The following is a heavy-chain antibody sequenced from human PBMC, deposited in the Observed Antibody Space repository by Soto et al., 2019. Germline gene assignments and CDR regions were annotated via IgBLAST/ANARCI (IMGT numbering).Heavy chain of an antibody. CDR3: ARWTYCGGDCYWLDF. J-gene: IGHJ4*02. V-gene: IGHV4-59*01. D-gene: IGHD2-21*02. CDR1: GGSISGFY. CDR2: IYYTGSA. Sequence: QVQLQESGPGLVKPSETLSLTCTISGGSISGFYWGWIRQPPGKGLEWIGNIYYTGSANYNPSLRRRFTVSLNTSKNQFSLNLNSVTAADTAVYYCARWTYCGGDCYWLDFWGQGTLVTVSS.